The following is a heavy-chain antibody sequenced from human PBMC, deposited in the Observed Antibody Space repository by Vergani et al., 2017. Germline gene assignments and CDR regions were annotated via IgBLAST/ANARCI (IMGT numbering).Heavy chain of an antibody. V-gene: IGHV5-10-1*01. CDR1: GYSFTGYW. D-gene: IGHD6-19*01. Sequence: EVQLVQSGAEVKKPGESLRISCKGSGYSFTGYWISWVRQMPGKGLEWMGRIDPSDSYTNYSPSFQGHVTISADKSISTAYLQWSSLKASDTAIYYCARQVAVAGKWWGPYYYYGMDVWGQXP. CDR3: ARQVAVAGKWWGPYYYYGMDV. J-gene: IGHJ6*02. CDR2: IDPSDSYT.